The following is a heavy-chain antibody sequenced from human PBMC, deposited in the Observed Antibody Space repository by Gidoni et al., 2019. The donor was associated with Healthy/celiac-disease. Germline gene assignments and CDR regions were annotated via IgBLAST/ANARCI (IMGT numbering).Heavy chain of an antibody. V-gene: IGHV3-23*01. D-gene: IGHD3-3*01. CDR3: AKDGGSRPFLEWLLGDY. Sequence: EVQLLASGGGLVQPGGSLRLSCAASGFTFSSYSMSWVRQAPGKGLEWVAAISGSGGSTYYADSVKGRFTISRDNSKNTLYLQMNSLRAEDTAVYYCAKDGGSRPFLEWLLGDYWGQGTLVTVSS. J-gene: IGHJ4*02. CDR1: GFTFSSYS. CDR2: ISGSGGST.